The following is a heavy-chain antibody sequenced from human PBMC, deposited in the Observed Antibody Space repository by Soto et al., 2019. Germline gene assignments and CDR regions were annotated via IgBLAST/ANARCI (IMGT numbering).Heavy chain of an antibody. CDR3: GGKNYDSSGYFDY. CDR2: MYYSGST. CDR1: GGSISIYY. Sequence: TDTLSFTCAVSGGSISIYYWSWIRQPPGKGLEWIGYMYYSGSTNYNPSLKSRVTISVDTSKNQFSLKLSSVTAADTAVYYCGGKNYDSSGYFDYWGQGTLVTVSS. V-gene: IGHV4-59*07. J-gene: IGHJ4*02. D-gene: IGHD3-22*01.